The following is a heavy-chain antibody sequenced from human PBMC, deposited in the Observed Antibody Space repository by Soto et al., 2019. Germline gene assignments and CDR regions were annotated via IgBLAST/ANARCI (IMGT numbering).Heavy chain of an antibody. V-gene: IGHV1-18*01. D-gene: IGHD6-19*01. Sequence: QVQLVQSGAEVKKPGASVKVSCKASGYIFTSYGISWVRQAPGQGLEWVGRVSTYNGNTKYSQKLQGRVSMTTDTSASIAYMELRSLRSDDRAVYYCARDNVQWLVSDWGQGTLVTVSS. J-gene: IGHJ1*01. CDR3: ARDNVQWLVSD. CDR2: VSTYNGNT. CDR1: GYIFTSYG.